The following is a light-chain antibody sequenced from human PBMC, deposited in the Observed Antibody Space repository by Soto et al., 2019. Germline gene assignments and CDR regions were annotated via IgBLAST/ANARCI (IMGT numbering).Light chain of an antibody. CDR1: QNIGPW. Sequence: DMQMSRSRSTRCAWGGARVTITCRASQNIGPWLAWYRQKPGKAPELLIYDASTLESGVPSRFSGSGSGTDFTLPITRLQPDDFATYYCQPYNSPWTFGEGTKVDIK. CDR3: QPYNSPWT. J-gene: IGKJ1*01. CDR2: DAS. V-gene: IGKV1-5*01.